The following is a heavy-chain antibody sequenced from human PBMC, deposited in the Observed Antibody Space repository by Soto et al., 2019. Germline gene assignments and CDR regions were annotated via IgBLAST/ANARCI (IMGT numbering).Heavy chain of an antibody. CDR1: GGSISSSSYY. CDR2: IYYSGST. CDR3: ARKLGYYDILTGP. J-gene: IGHJ4*02. Sequence: SETLSLTCTVSGGSISSSSYYWGWIRQPPGKGLEWIGSIYYSGSTYYNPSLKSRVTISVDTSKNQFSLKLSSVTAADTAAYYCARKLGYYDILTGPWGQGTLVTVSS. V-gene: IGHV4-39*01. D-gene: IGHD3-9*01.